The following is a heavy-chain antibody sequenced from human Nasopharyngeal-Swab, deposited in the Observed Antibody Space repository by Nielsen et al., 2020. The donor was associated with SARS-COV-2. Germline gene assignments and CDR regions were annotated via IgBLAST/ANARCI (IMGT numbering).Heavy chain of an antibody. D-gene: IGHD1-26*01. Sequence: SETLSLTCTFSGGSISSYYWTWIRQSPGKVLEWIGYIYYSGTTDYNPSLKGRVTISVETSKNQFSLKVNSVTAADTAVYYCASRETIVGRFDYWGQGTLVTVSS. J-gene: IGHJ4*02. CDR2: IYYSGTT. CDR3: ASRETIVGRFDY. CDR1: GGSISSYY. V-gene: IGHV4-59*08.